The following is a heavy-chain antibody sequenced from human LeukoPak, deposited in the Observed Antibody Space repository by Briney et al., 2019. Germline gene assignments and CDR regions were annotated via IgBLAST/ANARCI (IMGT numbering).Heavy chain of an antibody. J-gene: IGHJ6*03. D-gene: IGHD3-10*01. CDR1: GGSISSGGYY. CDR3: ARTLQGSYYYYYMDV. CDR2: VYYSGST. V-gene: IGHV4-61*08. Sequence: SETLSLTCTVSGGSISSGGYYWSWIRQPPGKGLEWIGYVYYSGSTDYNPSLKSRVVISIDTSKNQFSLNLTSVIAADTAVYYCARTLQGSYYYYYMDVWGRGTTVTVSS.